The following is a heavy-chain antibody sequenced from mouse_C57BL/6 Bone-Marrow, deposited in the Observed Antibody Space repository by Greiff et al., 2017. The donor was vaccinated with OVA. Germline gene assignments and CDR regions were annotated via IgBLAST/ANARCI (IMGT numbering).Heavy chain of an antibody. CDR1: GFTFSDYY. V-gene: IGHV5-12*01. D-gene: IGHD2-4*01. Sequence: EVMLVESGGGLVQPGGSLKLSCAASGFTFSDYYMYWVRQTPEKRLEWVAYISNGGGSTYYPDTVKGRFTISRDNAKNTLYLQMSRLKSEDTAMYYCARHYDYDAWFAYWGQGTLVTVSA. CDR2: ISNGGGST. J-gene: IGHJ3*01. CDR3: ARHYDYDAWFAY.